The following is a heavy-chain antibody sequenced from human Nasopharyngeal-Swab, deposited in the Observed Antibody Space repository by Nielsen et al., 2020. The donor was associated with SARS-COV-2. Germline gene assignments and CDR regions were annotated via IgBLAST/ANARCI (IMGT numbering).Heavy chain of an antibody. D-gene: IGHD6-19*01. V-gene: IGHV1-69*13. CDR2: IIPIFGTA. CDR1: GGTFSSYA. J-gene: IGHJ6*02. Sequence: SVKVSCKASGGTFSSYAISWVRQAPGQGLEWMGGIIPIFGTANYAQKFQGRVTITADESTSTAYMELSSLRSGDTAVYYCAAELIASGWYSGYYYYGMDVWGQGTTVTVSS. CDR3: AAELIASGWYSGYYYYGMDV.